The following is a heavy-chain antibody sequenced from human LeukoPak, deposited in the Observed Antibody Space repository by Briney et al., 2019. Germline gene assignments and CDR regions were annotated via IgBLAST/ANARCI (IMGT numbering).Heavy chain of an antibody. CDR3: ARAYDFWSPLGY. J-gene: IGHJ4*02. D-gene: IGHD3-3*01. Sequence: SQTLSPTCTVSGGSISSGSYYWSWIRQPAGKGLEWIGRIYTSGSTNYNPSLKSRVTISVDTSKNQFSLKLSSVTAADTAVYYCARAYDFWSPLGYWGQGTLVTVSS. CDR2: IYTSGST. CDR1: GGSISSGSYY. V-gene: IGHV4-61*02.